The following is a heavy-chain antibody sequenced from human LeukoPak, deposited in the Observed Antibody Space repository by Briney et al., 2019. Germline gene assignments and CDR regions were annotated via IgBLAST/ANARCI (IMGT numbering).Heavy chain of an antibody. CDR1: GFTFSSYW. D-gene: IGHD6-6*01. J-gene: IGHJ4*02. V-gene: IGHV3-30-3*01. CDR2: ISYDGSNK. Sequence: PGGSLRLSCAASGFTFSSYWMHWVRQAPGKGLEWVAVISYDGSNKYYADSVKGRFTISRDNSKNTLYLQMNSLRAEDTAVYYCASSPPVHWGQGTLVTVSS. CDR3: ASSPPVH.